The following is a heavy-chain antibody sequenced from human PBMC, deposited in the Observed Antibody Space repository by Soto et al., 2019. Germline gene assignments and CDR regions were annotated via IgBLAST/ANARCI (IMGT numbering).Heavy chain of an antibody. CDR3: ARVRQRVGYFYYYVDV. J-gene: IGHJ6*03. CDR1: GYTFTNYG. D-gene: IGHD6-6*01. V-gene: IGHV1-18*01. Sequence: QVQLLQSGAEVKKPGASVKVSCKASGYTFTNYGITWVRQAPGQGLEWMGWISAYNGDTHYTQRLQGRVTMTTDTSTRRAYMALRGLRSDETAVYYCARVRQRVGYFYYYVDVWGKATTVSVSS. CDR2: ISAYNGDT.